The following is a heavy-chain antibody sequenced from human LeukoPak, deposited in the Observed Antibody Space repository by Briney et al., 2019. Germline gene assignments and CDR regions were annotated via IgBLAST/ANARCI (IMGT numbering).Heavy chain of an antibody. Sequence: GESLKISCQGSGYRFTDYWIGWVRQMPGKGLEWMGIIYTGDSSTRYSPSFQGQVTISADKSISTAYLQWSSLMASDTAMYYCARHWGNVLRVTTKGFDYWGQGALVTVSS. J-gene: IGHJ4*02. D-gene: IGHD3-10*02. CDR2: IYTGDSST. CDR3: ARHWGNVLRVTTKGFDY. V-gene: IGHV5-51*01. CDR1: GYRFTDYW.